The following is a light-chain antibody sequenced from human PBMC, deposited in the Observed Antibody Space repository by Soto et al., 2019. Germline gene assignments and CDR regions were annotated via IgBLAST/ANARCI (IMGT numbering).Light chain of an antibody. Sequence: QSVLTQPPSASGSPGQSVTISCTGTSNDFGNYNYVSWYQQHPGKAPKVLISEVSKRPSGVPDRFSGSKSGNMASLTVSGLQAEDEADYYCSSYSGTNNLLIFGGGTKLTVL. CDR1: SNDFGNYNY. CDR2: EVS. J-gene: IGLJ2*01. V-gene: IGLV2-8*01. CDR3: SSYSGTNNLLI.